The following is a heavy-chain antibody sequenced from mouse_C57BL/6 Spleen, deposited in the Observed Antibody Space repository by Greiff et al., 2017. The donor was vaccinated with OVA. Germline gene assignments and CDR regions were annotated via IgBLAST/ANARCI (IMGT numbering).Heavy chain of an antibody. CDR3: ARFSTGYFDY. D-gene: IGHD1-1*01. Sequence: VQLKESGPGLVKPSQSLSLTCSVTGYSITSGYYWNWIRQFPGNKLEWMGYISYDGSNNYNPSLKNRISITRDTSKNQFFLKLNSVTTEDTATYYCARFSTGYFDYWGQGTTLTVSS. CDR2: ISYDGSN. J-gene: IGHJ2*01. V-gene: IGHV3-6*01. CDR1: GYSITSGYY.